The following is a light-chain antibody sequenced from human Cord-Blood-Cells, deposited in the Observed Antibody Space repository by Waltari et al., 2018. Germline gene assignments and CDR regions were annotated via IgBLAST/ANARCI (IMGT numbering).Light chain of an antibody. CDR3: SSYTSSSTYVV. J-gene: IGLJ2*01. CDR2: DVS. CDR1: SSDVGGYNY. V-gene: IGLV2-14*01. Sequence: QSALTQPASVSGSPGQSITISCTGTSSDVGGYNYVSWYQQPPGKAPKLMIYDVSKRPSGVSNRFSGSKSGNTASLTISGLQAEDEADYYCSSYTSSSTYVVFGGGTKLTVL.